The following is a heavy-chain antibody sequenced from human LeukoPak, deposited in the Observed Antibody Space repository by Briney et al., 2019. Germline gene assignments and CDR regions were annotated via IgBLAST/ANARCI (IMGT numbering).Heavy chain of an antibody. V-gene: IGHV3-23*01. CDR1: GFTFSGYA. Sequence: GGSLRLSCAASGFTFSGYAMSWVRQAPGKGLEWVSAITRGGEATYYADSVKGRFSISRDNSKNTLYLQMSSLRAEDTAIYYCAHCDYDGTAGPYDHWGQGTLVTVSS. CDR2: ITRGGEAT. J-gene: IGHJ4*02. CDR3: AHCDYDGTAGPYDH. D-gene: IGHD4-23*01.